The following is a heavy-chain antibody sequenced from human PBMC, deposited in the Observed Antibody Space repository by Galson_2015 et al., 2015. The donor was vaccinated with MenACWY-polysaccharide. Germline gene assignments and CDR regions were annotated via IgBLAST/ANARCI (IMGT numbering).Heavy chain of an antibody. CDR2: IFHSGTT. CDR1: DYSIRRGYF. V-gene: IGHV4-38-2*01. J-gene: IGHJ4*02. CDR3: ARVEKYSGSFYILY. D-gene: IGHD1-26*01. Sequence: QVHLQDSGPGLVKPSETLALTCAGSDYSIRRGYFWGWIRQPPGKGLEWIASIFHSGTTYYNPPLKSRVTISGDTSKNQYSLNLGSVAAADTAVYYCARVEKYSGSFYILYWGQGTLVTVSS.